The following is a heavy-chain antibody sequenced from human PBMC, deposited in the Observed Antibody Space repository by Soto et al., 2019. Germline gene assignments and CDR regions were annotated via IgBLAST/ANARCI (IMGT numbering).Heavy chain of an antibody. J-gene: IGHJ6*02. CDR3: AVGGYDILTGLGDYYYGMDA. CDR2: INHSGST. D-gene: IGHD3-9*01. V-gene: IGHV4-34*01. Sequence: SETLSLTCAVYGGSFSGYYWSWIRQPPGKGLEWIGEINHSGSTNYNPSLKSRVTISVDTSKNQFSLKLSSVTAADTAAYYCAVGGYDILTGLGDYYYGMDAWGQGTTVTVSS. CDR1: GGSFSGYY.